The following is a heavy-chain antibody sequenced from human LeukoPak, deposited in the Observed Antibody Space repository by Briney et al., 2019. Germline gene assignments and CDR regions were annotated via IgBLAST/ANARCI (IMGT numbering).Heavy chain of an antibody. CDR2: IYTSGST. D-gene: IGHD3-9*01. V-gene: IGHV4-61*02. J-gene: IGHJ4*02. Sequence: SETLSLTCTVSGGSISSGSYYWSWIRQPAGKGLEWIGRIYTSGSTNYNPSLKSRVTISVDTSKNQFSLKLSSVTAADTAVCYCARGLPGGVLTGYWFDYWGQGTLVTVSS. CDR1: GGSISSGSYY. CDR3: ARGLPGGVLTGYWFDY.